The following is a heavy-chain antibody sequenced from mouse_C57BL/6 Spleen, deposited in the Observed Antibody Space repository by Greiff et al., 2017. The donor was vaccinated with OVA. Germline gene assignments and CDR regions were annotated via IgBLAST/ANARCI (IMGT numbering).Heavy chain of an antibody. D-gene: IGHD1-1*01. CDR2: IDPSDSYT. CDR3: ARRTTESRGSDY. Sequence: QVQLQQPGAELVRPGTSVKLSCKASGYTFTSYWMHWVKQRPGQGLEWIGVIDPSDSYTNYNQKFKGKATLTVDTSSSTAYMQLSSLTSEDSAVYYCARRTTESRGSDYWGQGTTLTVSS. CDR1: GYTFTSYW. V-gene: IGHV1-59*01. J-gene: IGHJ2*01.